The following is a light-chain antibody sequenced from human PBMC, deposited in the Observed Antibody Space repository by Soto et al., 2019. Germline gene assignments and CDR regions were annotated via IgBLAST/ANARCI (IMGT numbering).Light chain of an antibody. Sequence: DIQMTQTQSSLSASVGGRVTITCRASQSINSFLNWYQQKPGRAPKVLIYAASSLQSGVPSRFSGSRSGPDFTLTISSLQPEDFATYYCQQSYSSPPTFGQGTKV. V-gene: IGKV1-39*01. CDR3: QQSYSSPPT. CDR1: QSINSF. CDR2: AAS. J-gene: IGKJ1*01.